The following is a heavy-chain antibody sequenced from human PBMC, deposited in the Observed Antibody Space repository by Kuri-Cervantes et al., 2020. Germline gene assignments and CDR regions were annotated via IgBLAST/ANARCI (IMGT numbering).Heavy chain of an antibody. D-gene: IGHD3-22*01. V-gene: IGHV3-30-3*01. CDR1: GFTFSIYA. CDR3: ARDSSGYYYVRSPGGLDY. J-gene: IGHJ4*02. Sequence: GESLKISCAASGFTFSIYALHWVRQAPGKGLEWVAIISDGGGNAYYADSVKGRFTISRDDSENTLYLRMNSLRAEDTAVYYCARDSSGYYYVRSPGGLDYWGQGTLVTVSS. CDR2: ISDGGGNA.